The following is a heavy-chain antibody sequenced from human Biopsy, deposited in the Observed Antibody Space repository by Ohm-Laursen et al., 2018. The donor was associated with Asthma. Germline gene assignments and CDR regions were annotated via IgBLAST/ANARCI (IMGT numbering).Heavy chain of an antibody. CDR1: GFTFSSYG. J-gene: IGHJ6*02. V-gene: IGHV3-33*01. CDR2: IWYDGGNK. CDR3: ARDIVATMIGYYYYGMDV. D-gene: IGHD5-12*01. Sequence: SSLRLSCAASGFTFSSYGMHWVRQAPGKELEWVAVIWYDGGNKYYADSVKGRFIISRDNSKNTLYLQMNSLRAEDTAVYYCARDIVATMIGYYYYGMDVWGQGTTVTVSS.